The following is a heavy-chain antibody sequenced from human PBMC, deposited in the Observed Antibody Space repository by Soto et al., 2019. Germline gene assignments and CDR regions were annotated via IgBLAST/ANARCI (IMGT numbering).Heavy chain of an antibody. CDR3: ARNRSTIYAFDI. D-gene: IGHD3-10*01. J-gene: IGHJ3*02. V-gene: IGHV3-66*01. CDR1: GFTVSSNY. CDR2: IYSGGST. Sequence: EVQLVASGGGLVQPGGSLRLSCAASGFTVSSNYMSWVRQAPGKGLEWVSVIYSGGSTYYADSAQGRFTISRDNSTNTLPLQMHSLRAEDTAVYSCARNRSTIYAFDIWGQGTMVTVSS.